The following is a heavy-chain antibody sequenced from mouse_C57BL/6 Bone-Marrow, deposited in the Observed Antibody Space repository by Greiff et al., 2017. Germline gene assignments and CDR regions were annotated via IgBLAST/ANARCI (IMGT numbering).Heavy chain of an antibody. CDR3: VRDDVVSHFDY. CDR2: ISDGGSYT. J-gene: IGHJ2*01. CDR1: GFTFSSYA. V-gene: IGHV5-4*01. Sequence: EVKLMESGGGLVKPGGSLKLSCAASGFTFSSYAMSWVRQTPEKRLEWVATISDGGSYTYYPDNVKGRFTISRDNAKNNLYLQMSHLKSEDTAMYYCVRDDVVSHFDYWGQGTTLTVSS. D-gene: IGHD1-1*01.